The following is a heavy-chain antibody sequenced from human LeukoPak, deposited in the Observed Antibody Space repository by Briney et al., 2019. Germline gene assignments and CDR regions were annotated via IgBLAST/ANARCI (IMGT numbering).Heavy chain of an antibody. CDR1: GFTFDDYA. Sequence: GRSLRLSCAASGFTFDDYAMHWVRQGPGKGLEWVSGISWNSGSIGYADSVKGRFTISRDNAKNSLYLQMNSLRAEDTALYYCAKDIERGTDYDYVWGSYRTTTFDYWGQGTLVTVSS. D-gene: IGHD3-16*02. CDR3: AKDIERGTDYDYVWGSYRTTTFDY. V-gene: IGHV3-9*01. J-gene: IGHJ4*02. CDR2: ISWNSGSI.